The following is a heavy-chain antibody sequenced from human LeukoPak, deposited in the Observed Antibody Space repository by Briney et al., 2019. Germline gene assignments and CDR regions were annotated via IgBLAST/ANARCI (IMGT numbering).Heavy chain of an antibody. CDR3: AREVRYFDWLLSNDYYYYYMDV. Sequence: GGSLRLSCAASGFTVSSNYMSWVRQAPGKGLEWVSVIYSGGSTYYADSVKGRFTISRDNSKNTLYLQMNSLRAADTAVYYCAREVRYFDWLLSNDYYYYYMDVWGKGTTVTISS. D-gene: IGHD3-9*01. CDR2: IYSGGST. J-gene: IGHJ6*03. CDR1: GFTVSSNY. V-gene: IGHV3-53*01.